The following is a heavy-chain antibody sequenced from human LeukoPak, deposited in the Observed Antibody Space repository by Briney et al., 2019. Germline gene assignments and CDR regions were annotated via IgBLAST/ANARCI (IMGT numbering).Heavy chain of an antibody. Sequence: GGSLRLSCAASGFTFSNYEMNWVRQAPGKGLAWVSYISASAGTIYYADSVKGRFTISRDNAKNSLHLQMNSLRVEDTAVYYCARVGTTSPDYWGQGTLVTVSS. CDR2: ISASAGTI. D-gene: IGHD2-2*01. V-gene: IGHV3-48*03. CDR3: ARVGTTSPDY. J-gene: IGHJ4*02. CDR1: GFTFSNYE.